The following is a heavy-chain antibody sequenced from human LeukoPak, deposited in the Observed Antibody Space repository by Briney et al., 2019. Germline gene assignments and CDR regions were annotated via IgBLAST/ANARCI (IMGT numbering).Heavy chain of an antibody. V-gene: IGHV3-7*01. CDR2: MDPTGSQK. CDR3: AIWTSGNY. CDR1: HLIFNESW. J-gene: IGHJ4*02. D-gene: IGHD1-1*01. Sequence: GGSLRLSCAYTHLIFNESWMNWLRQAPGKGLEWVANMDPTGSQKRYVDSVRGRFTISKDNPGASLYLDMHSLRAEDTAIYYYAIWTSGNYWGQGTLVTVSS.